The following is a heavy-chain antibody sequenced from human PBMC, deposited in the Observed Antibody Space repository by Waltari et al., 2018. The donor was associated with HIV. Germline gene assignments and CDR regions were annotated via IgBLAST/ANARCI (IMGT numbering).Heavy chain of an antibody. CDR3: ARDYGSGSYYNY. V-gene: IGHV3-20*04. D-gene: IGHD3-10*01. CDR2: INWNGGST. J-gene: IGHJ4*02. Sequence: EVQLVESGGGVVRPGGSLRLSCVAPGFNLGDYGMSWVRQAPGKGLEWVAGINWNGGSTGYADSVKGRFSISRDNAKNSLYLQMNSLRAEDTALYYCARDYGSGSYYNYWGQGTLVTVSS. CDR1: GFNLGDYG.